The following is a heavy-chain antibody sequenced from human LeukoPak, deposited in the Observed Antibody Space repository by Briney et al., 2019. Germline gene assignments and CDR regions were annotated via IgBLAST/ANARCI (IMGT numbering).Heavy chain of an antibody. CDR3: ARRAGGYSHPYDY. CDR1: GFTVSSNY. V-gene: IGHV3-53*01. CDR2: IYSGGST. Sequence: GGSLRLSCAASGFTVSSNYMSWVRQAPGKGLEWVSVIYSGGSTYYADSVKGRFTISRDNSKNTLYLQVNSLRAEDTAVYYCARRAGGYSHPYDYWDQGILVTVSS. J-gene: IGHJ4*02. D-gene: IGHD4-23*01.